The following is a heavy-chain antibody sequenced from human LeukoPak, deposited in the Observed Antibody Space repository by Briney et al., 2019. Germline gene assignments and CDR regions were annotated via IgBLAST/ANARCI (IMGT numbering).Heavy chain of an antibody. Sequence: KPSETLSLTCTVSGGFFSSNGYYWGWIRLPPGKGLEWIGSILYSGTTYNNPSLKSRVTMSVDTSKNQFSLRLNSVTAADTAVYYCARHVGGGYWYFDLWGRGTQVTVSS. CDR3: ARHVGGGYWYFDL. CDR2: ILYSGTT. D-gene: IGHD2-15*01. CDR1: GGFFSSNGYY. J-gene: IGHJ2*01. V-gene: IGHV4-39*01.